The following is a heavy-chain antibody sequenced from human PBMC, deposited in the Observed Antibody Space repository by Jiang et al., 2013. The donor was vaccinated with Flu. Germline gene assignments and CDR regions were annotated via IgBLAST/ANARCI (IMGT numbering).Heavy chain of an antibody. Sequence: SGSGLVKPSETLSLTCTVSGGSISSYYWSWIRQPPGKGLEWIGYIYYSGSTNYNPSLKSRVTISVDTSKNQFSLKLSSVTAADTAVYYCARYTEFSFDYWGQGTLVTVSS. CDR1: GGSISSYY. V-gene: IGHV4-59*01. CDR2: IYYSGST. D-gene: IGHD3-10*01. CDR3: ARYTEFSFDY. J-gene: IGHJ4*02.